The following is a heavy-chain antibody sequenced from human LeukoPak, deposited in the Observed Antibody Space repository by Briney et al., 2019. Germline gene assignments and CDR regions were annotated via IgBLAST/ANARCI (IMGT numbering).Heavy chain of an antibody. D-gene: IGHD2-15*01. V-gene: IGHV3-74*01. Sequence: GGSLRLSCAASGFTFSRYWMHWVRQAPRKGPVWVSRINSDGSRTSYAGSVQGRFTTSRDNAKNTLYLQMNSLRAEDTAVYYCAGADRGDVFDIWGLGTMVTVSS. CDR3: AGADRGDVFDI. J-gene: IGHJ3*02. CDR1: GFTFSRYW. CDR2: INSDGSRT.